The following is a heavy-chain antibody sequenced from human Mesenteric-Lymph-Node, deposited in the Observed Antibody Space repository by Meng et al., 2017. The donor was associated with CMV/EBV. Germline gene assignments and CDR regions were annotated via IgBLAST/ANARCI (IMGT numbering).Heavy chain of an antibody. CDR3: AGGGHYYDILTGYYSDFDY. D-gene: IGHD3-9*01. J-gene: IGHJ4*02. V-gene: IGHV1-2*06. CDR1: FTGYY. CDR2: INPNSGGT. Sequence: FTGYYTHWVRQAPGQGLEWMGRINPNSGGTNYAQKFQGRVTMTRDTSISTAYMELSRLRSDDTAVYYCAGGGHYYDILTGYYSDFDYWGQGTLVTVSS.